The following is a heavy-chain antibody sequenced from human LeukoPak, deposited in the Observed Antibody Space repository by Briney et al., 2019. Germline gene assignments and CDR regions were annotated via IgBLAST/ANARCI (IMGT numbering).Heavy chain of an antibody. V-gene: IGHV4-59*01. J-gene: IGHJ4*02. D-gene: IGHD6-19*01. CDR3: ARWSSGWSYFDY. CDR2: IYYSGST. Sequence: SETLSLTCTVSGGSISSYYWSWIRQPPGKGLEWIGYIYYSGSTNYNPSLKSRVTISVDTSKYQFSLKLSSVTAADTAVYYCARWSSGWSYFDYWGQGTLVTVSS. CDR1: GGSISSYY.